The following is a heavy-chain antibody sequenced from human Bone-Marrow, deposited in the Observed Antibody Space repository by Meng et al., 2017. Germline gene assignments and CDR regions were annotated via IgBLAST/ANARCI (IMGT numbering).Heavy chain of an antibody. D-gene: IGHD1-26*01. V-gene: IGHV3-23*01. Sequence: GESLKISCAASGFTFSSYAMSWVRQAPGKWLEWVSAISGSGGSTYYADSVKGRFTISRDNSKNTLYLQMNSLRAEDTAVYYCAKQIVGATTYWGQGTLVTVSS. CDR3: AKQIVGATTY. CDR1: GFTFSSYA. J-gene: IGHJ4*02. CDR2: ISGSGGST.